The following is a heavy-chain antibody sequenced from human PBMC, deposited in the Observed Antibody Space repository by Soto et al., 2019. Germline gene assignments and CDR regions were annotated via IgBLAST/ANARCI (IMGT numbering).Heavy chain of an antibody. D-gene: IGHD1-1*01. CDR3: ARDNDRPQLGGNYYYILDV. J-gene: IGHJ6*02. CDR1: GGIFRNSA. CDR2: IMPIFRTP. V-gene: IGHV1-69*12. Sequence: QVQLEQSGPEVKKPGSSVKVSCKASGGIFRNSAISWVRQAPGQGLEWMGGIMPIFRTPDYAQKFQGRVTITADESASTAYMELTGLRSDDTAVYYCARDNDRPQLGGNYYYILDVWGHGTTVTVSS.